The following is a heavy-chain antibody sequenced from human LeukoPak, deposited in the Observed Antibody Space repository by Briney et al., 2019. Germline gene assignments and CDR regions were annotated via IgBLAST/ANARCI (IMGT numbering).Heavy chain of an antibody. D-gene: IGHD1-26*01. CDR1: GFTVSSTY. CDR2: TYSGGST. J-gene: IGHJ4*02. V-gene: IGHV3-66*01. CDR3: ASGIRAFDN. Sequence: GGSLRLSCLASGFTVSSTYMSWVRQAPGKGLEWVSVTYSGGSTYYADSVKGRCTISRDNSKNTLYLQMNSLRGEDTAVYYCASGIRAFDNWGQGTLVTVSA.